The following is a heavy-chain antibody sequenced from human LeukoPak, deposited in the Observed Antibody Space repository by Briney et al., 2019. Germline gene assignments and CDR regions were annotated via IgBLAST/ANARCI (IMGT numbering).Heavy chain of an antibody. CDR2: ISYDGSNK. CDR3: ARGSGLPLGELSSDY. CDR1: GFTFSSYA. V-gene: IGHV3-30*04. J-gene: IGHJ4*02. Sequence: GRSLRLSCAASGFTFSSYAMHWVRQAPGKGLEWVAVISYDGSNKYYADSVKGRFTISRDNSKNTLYLQMNSLRAEDTAVYYCARGSGLPLGELSSDYWGQGTLVTVSS. D-gene: IGHD3-16*02.